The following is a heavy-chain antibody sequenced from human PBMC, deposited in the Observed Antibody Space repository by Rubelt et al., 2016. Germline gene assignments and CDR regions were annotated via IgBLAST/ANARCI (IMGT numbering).Heavy chain of an antibody. J-gene: IGHJ4*02. CDR3: ASGTVYFDN. V-gene: IGHV4-39*01. Sequence: QVQLQESGPGLVKPSETLSLTCTVSGGSISSSSYYWGWIRQPPGKGLEWIGSIYYSGSTYYNPSLKSRVTISVDTSKNRFSLQRSAVTAADTAVYYRASGTVYFDNWGQGTLVTVSS. CDR2: IYYSGST. CDR1: GGSISSSSYY. D-gene: IGHD3/OR15-3a*01.